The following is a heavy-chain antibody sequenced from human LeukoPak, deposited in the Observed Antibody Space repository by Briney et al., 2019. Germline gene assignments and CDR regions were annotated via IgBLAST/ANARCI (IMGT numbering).Heavy chain of an antibody. CDR1: GGTFSSYA. CDR2: IIPIFGTA. Sequence: GASVKVSCKASGGTFSSYAISWVRQAPGQGLEWMGGIIPIFGTANYAQKFQGRVTITTDESTSTAYMELSSLRSEDTAVYYCAISGYYYDSSGYYSDYWGQGTLVTVFS. D-gene: IGHD3-22*01. V-gene: IGHV1-69*05. J-gene: IGHJ4*02. CDR3: AISGYYYDSSGYYSDY.